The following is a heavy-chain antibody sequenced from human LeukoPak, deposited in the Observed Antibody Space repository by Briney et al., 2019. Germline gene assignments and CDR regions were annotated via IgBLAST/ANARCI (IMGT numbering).Heavy chain of an antibody. CDR1: GYTFTGYY. CDR2: INPNSGGT. J-gene: IGHJ3*02. D-gene: IGHD1-26*01. V-gene: IGHV1-2*02. Sequence: ASVKVSCKASGYTFTGYYIHWVRQAPGQGLEWMGWINPNSGGTNYAQKFQGRVTMTRDTSISTAYMELSSLRSEDMAVYYCARQEATTDAFDIWGQGTMVTVSS. CDR3: ARQEATTDAFDI.